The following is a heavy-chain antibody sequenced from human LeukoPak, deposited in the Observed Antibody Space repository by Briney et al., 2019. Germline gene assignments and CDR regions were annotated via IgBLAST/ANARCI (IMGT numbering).Heavy chain of an antibody. CDR2: IYYSGGT. CDR1: GGFISSSSYY. V-gene: IGHV4-39*01. Sequence: SETLSLTCTVSGGFISSSSYYWGWIRQPPGKGLEWIASIYYSGGTYYNPSLKSRVTISVDTSKNQFSLNLSFVTAADTAIYYCARHGVPGLVGVTSDKWFDPWGQGSLVTVSS. CDR3: ARHGVPGLVGVTSDKWFDP. J-gene: IGHJ5*02. D-gene: IGHD1-26*01.